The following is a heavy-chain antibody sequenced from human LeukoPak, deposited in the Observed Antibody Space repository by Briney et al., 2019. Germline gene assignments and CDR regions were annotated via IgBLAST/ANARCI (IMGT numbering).Heavy chain of an antibody. D-gene: IGHD2-2*01. CDR2: ITGSGGRT. V-gene: IGHV3-23*01. J-gene: IGHJ4*02. CDR3: ANGDCSSTSCYQSPLGN. Sequence: PGGSLRLSCAASGFTFSSYAMNWVRQAPGKGLEWVSGITGSGGRTYYADSVKGRFTISRDNSKNTVLLQMNSLRAEDTAIYYCANGDCSSTSCYQSPLGNWGQGTLVTVSS. CDR1: GFTFSSYA.